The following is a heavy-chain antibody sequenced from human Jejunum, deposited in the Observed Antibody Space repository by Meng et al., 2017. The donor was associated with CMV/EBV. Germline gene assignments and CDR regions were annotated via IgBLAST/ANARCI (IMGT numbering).Heavy chain of an antibody. CDR3: VRDRGDGSGSYYDY. Sequence: GDCSTNRFCCWGWIRQSPRKGLDWVASIHYTGGTYYNPSLKSRVTISLDTSKSQFSLELTSVTAADTATYYCVRDRGDGSGSYYDYWGPGTVVTVSS. D-gene: IGHD3-10*01. CDR2: IHYTGGT. V-gene: IGHV4-39*07. J-gene: IGHJ4*02. CDR1: GDCSTNRFCC.